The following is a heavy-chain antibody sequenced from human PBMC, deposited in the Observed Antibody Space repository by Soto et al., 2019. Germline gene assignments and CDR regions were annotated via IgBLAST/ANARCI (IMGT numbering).Heavy chain of an antibody. CDR3: AREKYGDYVVSYENWFDP. J-gene: IGHJ5*02. V-gene: IGHV3-9*03. D-gene: IGHD4-17*01. Sequence: PGGSLRLSCAAAGFTFDDYAMHWVRQVPGKGLEWVSSISWNSGNIAYADSVKARFTISRDNAKNSLYLQMGSLRAEDMAVYYCAREKYGDYVVSYENWFDPWGQGTLVTAPQ. CDR1: GFTFDDYA. CDR2: ISWNSGNI.